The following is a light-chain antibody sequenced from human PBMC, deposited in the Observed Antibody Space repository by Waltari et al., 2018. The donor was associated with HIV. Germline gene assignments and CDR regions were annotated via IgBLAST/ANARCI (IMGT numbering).Light chain of an antibody. CDR2: RVT. CDR3: SSYTITNTWV. V-gene: IGLV2-14*01. CDR1: HSDIATFDF. Sequence: QSALAQPASMSGSPGQSVTISCAGRHSDIATFDFVSWYQHLPGKAPNLLIYRVTFRPSGVPSRFSASKSANTASLTISDLQTEDEAHYYCSSYTITNTWVFGGGTLLTVL. J-gene: IGLJ3*02.